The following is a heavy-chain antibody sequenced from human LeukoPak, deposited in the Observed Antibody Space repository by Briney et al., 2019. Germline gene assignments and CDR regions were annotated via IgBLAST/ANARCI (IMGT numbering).Heavy chain of an antibody. V-gene: IGHV4-59*08. CDR1: GVSISGYY. CDR3: ARKGGEYSYGSFWYFDL. D-gene: IGHD5-18*01. CDR2: IYHTGST. Sequence: SETLSLTCTVSGVSISGYYWGWIRQPPGKGLEWIGYIYHTGSTSYSPSLKSRITISVDTSKNQFSVTLSSVTAADTAVYYCARKGGEYSYGSFWYFDLWGRGTLVTVSS. J-gene: IGHJ2*01.